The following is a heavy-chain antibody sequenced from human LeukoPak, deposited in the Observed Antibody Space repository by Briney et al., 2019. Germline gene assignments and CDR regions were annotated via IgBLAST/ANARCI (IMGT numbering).Heavy chain of an antibody. CDR2: ISPHSHTT. CDR1: GYTFNNLF. Sequence: GASVNVSCKSSGYTFNNLFISWVRQAPGQGLEWVGCISPHSHTTHYAEKFQGRVTMTTDTSTTTVYMELRSLRSDDTAVYFCARGPTMYYWGQGTPVTASS. D-gene: IGHD3-10*02. V-gene: IGHV1-18*01. J-gene: IGHJ4*02. CDR3: ARGPTMYY.